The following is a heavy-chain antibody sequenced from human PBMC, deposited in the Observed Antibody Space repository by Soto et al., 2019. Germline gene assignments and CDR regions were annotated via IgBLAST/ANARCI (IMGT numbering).Heavy chain of an antibody. Sequence: SETLSLTCTVSGGSISSGDYYWSWIRQPPGKGLEWIGYIYYSGSTYYNPSLKSRVTISVDTSKNQFSLKLSSVTAADTAVYYCARGRARLRFLEWPRIPYFDYWGQGTLVTVSS. CDR1: GGSISSGDYY. CDR2: IYYSGST. D-gene: IGHD3-3*01. J-gene: IGHJ4*02. CDR3: ARGRARLRFLEWPRIPYFDY. V-gene: IGHV4-30-4*01.